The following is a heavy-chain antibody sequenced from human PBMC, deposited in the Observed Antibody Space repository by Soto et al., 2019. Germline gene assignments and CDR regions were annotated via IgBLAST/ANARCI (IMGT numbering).Heavy chain of an antibody. CDR2: ISSSSSYI. J-gene: IGHJ6*02. V-gene: IGHV3-21*01. CDR3: QRVGWREKSGRYV. D-gene: IGHD1-26*01. Sequence: GGSLRLSCAGSGFSFSGYSMNWVNQAPGGGLEWVSSISSSSSYIYYADSVKGRFTISRDNAKNSRYLQMNTLIAEGTTVYYGQRVGWREKSGRYVWGQWNTV. CDR1: GFSFSGYS.